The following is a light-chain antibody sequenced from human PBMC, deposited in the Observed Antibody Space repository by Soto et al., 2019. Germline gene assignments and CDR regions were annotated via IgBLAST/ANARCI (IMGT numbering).Light chain of an antibody. CDR1: RSVSSSY. CDR3: QQYGSSPPIT. Sequence: EIVLTQSPGTLPLSPGERATLSCRASRSVSSSYLAWYQQKPGLAPRLLIYVASSRATGIPDRFSGSGSGTDFTLTISRLEPEDFAVYYCQQYGSSPPITFGQGTRLEIK. V-gene: IGKV3-20*01. CDR2: VAS. J-gene: IGKJ5*01.